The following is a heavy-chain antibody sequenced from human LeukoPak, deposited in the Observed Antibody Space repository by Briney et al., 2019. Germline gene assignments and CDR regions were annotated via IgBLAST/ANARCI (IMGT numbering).Heavy chain of an antibody. CDR3: ARPSVAGNWAYFDY. J-gene: IGHJ4*02. V-gene: IGHV5-51*01. Sequence: GESLKISCKGSGYSFTTYWIGWVRQMPGKGLEWMGTIYPGDSDTRYSPSFQGQVAISADKSISTAYLQWSSLKASDTAMYYCARPSVAGNWAYFDYWGQGTLVTVSS. CDR1: GYSFTTYW. CDR2: IYPGDSDT. D-gene: IGHD6-19*01.